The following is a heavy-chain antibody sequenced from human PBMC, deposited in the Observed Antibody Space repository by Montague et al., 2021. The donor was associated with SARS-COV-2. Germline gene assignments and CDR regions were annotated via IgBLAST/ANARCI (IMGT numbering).Heavy chain of an antibody. J-gene: IGHJ3*02. CDR1: GGSISSYY. CDR3: ARGSYGPVAFDI. D-gene: IGHD5-18*01. CDR2: IFYSGTT. Sequence: SETLSLTCTVSGGSISSYYWSWIRQPPGKGLEWIGYIFYSGTTKYNPSLKSRVTISLDTSKNQFSLKLNSVTAADTAVYYCARGSYGPVAFDIWGQGTMVTVSS. V-gene: IGHV4-59*01.